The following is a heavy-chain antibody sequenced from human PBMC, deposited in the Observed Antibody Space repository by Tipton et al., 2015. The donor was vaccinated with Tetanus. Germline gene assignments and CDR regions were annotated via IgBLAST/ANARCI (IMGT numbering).Heavy chain of an antibody. CDR1: GGSLSGYH. V-gene: IGHV4-34*01. D-gene: IGHD3-3*01. CDR2: INPSGGGSS. J-gene: IGHJ4*02. CDR3: ARGTDYS. Sequence: GLVKPSETMSLSCAVYGGSLSGYHWSWIRQPPGKGLEWIGEINPSGGGSSNYNPSLKSRVTISVDTSKNQFSLKLSSVTAADTAVNFCARGTDYSWGQVPLVPVSS.